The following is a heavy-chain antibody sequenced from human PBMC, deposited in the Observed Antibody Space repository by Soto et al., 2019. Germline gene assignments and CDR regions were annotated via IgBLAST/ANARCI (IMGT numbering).Heavy chain of an antibody. CDR3: ATNGMGAQSDSSSSGMYV. J-gene: IGHJ6*02. V-gene: IGHV4-39*01. CDR2: IYYSGST. D-gene: IGHD2-21*01. CDR1: GGSISSSGYF. Sequence: SETLSLTCTVSGGSISSSGYFWGWIRQPPGKGLEWIGSIYYSGSTYYNPSLKSRVTTSVDTSKNQFSLKLSSVTAADTAVYYCATNGMGAQSDSSSSGMYVWGQGTTLTVS.